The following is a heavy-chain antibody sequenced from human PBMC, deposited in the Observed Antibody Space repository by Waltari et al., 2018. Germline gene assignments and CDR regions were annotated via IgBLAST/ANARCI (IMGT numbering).Heavy chain of an antibody. CDR1: GGRLGPFD. V-gene: IGHV1-69*06. J-gene: IGHJ3*02. CDR3: ARDDLQTTNDGFDI. CDR2: IIPVFGTP. Sequence: QVQLVQSGAEGKIPGPSATVSCKVSGGRLGPFDISWVRQAPGQGLEWMGGIIPVFGTPNYARKFQGRVSISADTSTYTAYLEVTRLTSEDTAIYYCARDDLQTTNDGFDIWGQGTMVTVSS. D-gene: IGHD4-4*01.